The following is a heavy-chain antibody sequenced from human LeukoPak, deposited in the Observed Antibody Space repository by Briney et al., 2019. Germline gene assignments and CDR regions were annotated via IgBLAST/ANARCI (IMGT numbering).Heavy chain of an antibody. J-gene: IGHJ4*02. Sequence: GGSLRLSCAASGFTFSSYRMNWVRQAPGKGLEWVSYISTSDSTIYYADSVKGRFSISRDNAKNSLYLQMNSLRAEDTAMYYCARATTYNYFNYWGQGTLVTVPS. V-gene: IGHV3-48*01. CDR2: ISTSDSTI. D-gene: IGHD2/OR15-2a*01. CDR1: GFTFSSYR. CDR3: ARATTYNYFNY.